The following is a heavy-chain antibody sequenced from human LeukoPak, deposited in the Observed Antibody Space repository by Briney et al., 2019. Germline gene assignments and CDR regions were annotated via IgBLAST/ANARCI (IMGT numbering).Heavy chain of an antibody. D-gene: IGHD6-19*01. V-gene: IGHV1-46*01. Sequence: XSVKVSCKASGYTFTSYYMHWVRQAPGQGLEWMGIINPSGGSTSYAQKFQGRVTMTRDTSTSTVYMELSSLRSEDTAVYYCARDSSGWYIGFDPWGQGTLVTVSS. CDR3: ARDSSGWYIGFDP. CDR1: GYTFTSYY. CDR2: INPSGGST. J-gene: IGHJ5*02.